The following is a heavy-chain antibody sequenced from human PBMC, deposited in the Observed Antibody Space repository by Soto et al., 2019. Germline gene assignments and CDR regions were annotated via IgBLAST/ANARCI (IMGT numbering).Heavy chain of an antibody. CDR3: ARVLIEGFDP. CDR1: GGSISSYY. Sequence: SETLSLTCAVSGGSISSYYLTWVRQPAGKGLEWIGRIYNSGDTNYNPSLKSRVTMSVDASKNQFSLKLSSVTAADTAVYYCARVLIEGFDPWGQGTLVTVSS. CDR2: IYNSGDT. V-gene: IGHV4-4*07. J-gene: IGHJ5*02. D-gene: IGHD2-21*01.